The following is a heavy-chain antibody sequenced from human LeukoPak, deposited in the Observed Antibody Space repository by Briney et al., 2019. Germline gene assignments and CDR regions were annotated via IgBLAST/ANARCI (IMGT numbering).Heavy chain of an antibody. CDR1: GFTFSSYA. D-gene: IGHD3-10*01. Sequence: GRSLRLSCAASGFTFSSYAMHWVRQAPGKGLEWVAVISYDGSNKYYADSVKGRFTISRDNSKNTLYLQMNSLRAEDTAVYYCAKVTVRGAQPDYWGQGTLVTVSS. CDR2: ISYDGSNK. J-gene: IGHJ4*02. V-gene: IGHV3-30*04. CDR3: AKVTVRGAQPDY.